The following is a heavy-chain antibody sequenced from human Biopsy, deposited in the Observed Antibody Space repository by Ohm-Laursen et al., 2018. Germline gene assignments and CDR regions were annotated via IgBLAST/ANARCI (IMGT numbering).Heavy chain of an antibody. CDR3: ARHPTGFWFDP. V-gene: IGHV4-39*01. CDR2: IFYGGIT. J-gene: IGHJ5*02. CDR1: GVSINTGGYY. Sequence: SETLSLTCTVSGVSINTGGYYWTWIRQPPGKGLEWIGSIFYGGITYYNPSLKSRVTISVDTSKNQFSLNLSSVTGADTAVYYCARHPTGFWFDPWGQGTLVTVSS.